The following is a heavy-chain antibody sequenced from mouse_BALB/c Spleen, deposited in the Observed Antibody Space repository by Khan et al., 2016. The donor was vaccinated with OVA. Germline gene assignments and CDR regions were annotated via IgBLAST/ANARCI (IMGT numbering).Heavy chain of an antibody. D-gene: IGHD4-1*01. V-gene: IGHV1-87*01. CDR2: IYPGDGDT. J-gene: IGHJ4*01. CDR3: ARDVDWAMDY. CDR1: GYTFTSYW. Sequence: VQLVESGAELARPGASVKLSCKASGYTFTSYWMQWVKQRPGQGLEWIGAIYPGDGDTRYTQKFKGKATLTADKSSSTAYMQLSSLASEDSAGYYCARDVDWAMDYWGQGTSVTVSS.